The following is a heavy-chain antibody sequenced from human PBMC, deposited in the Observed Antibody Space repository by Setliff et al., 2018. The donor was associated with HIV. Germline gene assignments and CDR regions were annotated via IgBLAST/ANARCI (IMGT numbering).Heavy chain of an antibody. J-gene: IGHJ6*02. D-gene: IGHD2-2*01. Sequence: ASVKVSCKASGYSFTDYYIHWVRQAPGQGLEWMGWINPKSDGTNYAQKFQGWITMTRDTSISTAYMEVSRLRSDDTAVYYCARDHCSSSYDMDVWGQGTTVTVSS. CDR1: GYSFTDYY. CDR3: ARDHCSSSYDMDV. V-gene: IGHV1-2*04. CDR2: INPKSDGT.